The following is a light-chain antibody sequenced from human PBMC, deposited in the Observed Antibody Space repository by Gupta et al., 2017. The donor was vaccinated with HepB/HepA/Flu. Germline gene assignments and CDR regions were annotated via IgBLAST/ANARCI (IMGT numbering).Light chain of an antibody. Sequence: EIVMTQSPVTLSVSPGERVTLSCRASQSVTNNLAWYQQKPGQAPRVLIYNAFTRATGIPVRFSGSGSGTDFTLTISSRQSEDFAIYYCQQYNIWPPYTFGQGTKLEIK. CDR1: QSVTNN. J-gene: IGKJ2*01. V-gene: IGKV3-15*01. CDR3: QQYNIWPPYT. CDR2: NAF.